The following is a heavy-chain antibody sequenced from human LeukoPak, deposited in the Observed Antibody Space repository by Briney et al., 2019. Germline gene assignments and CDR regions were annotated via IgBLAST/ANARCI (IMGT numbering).Heavy chain of an antibody. J-gene: IGHJ4*02. CDR1: GFTFSNYE. Sequence: GGSLRLSCAASGFTFSNYEMNWVRQAPGKGLEWVSYISGRGSTIYYADSVKGRVTISRDNAKNSLYLQMNSLRVEDMAVYYCATHLYKSLDHWGQGTLVSVSS. V-gene: IGHV3-48*03. CDR2: ISGRGSTI. D-gene: IGHD3-10*01. CDR3: ATHLYKSLDH.